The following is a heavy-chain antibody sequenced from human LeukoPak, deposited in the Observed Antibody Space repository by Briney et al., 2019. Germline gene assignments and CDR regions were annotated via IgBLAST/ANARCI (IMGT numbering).Heavy chain of an antibody. Sequence: GRSLRLSCAASGFTFSDYAMHWVRQAPGKGLEWVALISYDGTNKCYAESVRGRFTISRDNSQNTLYLYMNSLTGADTSVYYCALTTIGVVYYLDYWDQGTLVTVSS. CDR1: GFTFSDYA. CDR3: ALTTIGVVYYLDY. CDR2: ISYDGTNK. V-gene: IGHV3-30*04. D-gene: IGHD1/OR15-1a*01. J-gene: IGHJ4*02.